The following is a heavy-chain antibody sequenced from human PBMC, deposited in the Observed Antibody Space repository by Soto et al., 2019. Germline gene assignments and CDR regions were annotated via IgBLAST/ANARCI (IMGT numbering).Heavy chain of an antibody. CDR1: GGSFSGYY. Sequence: PSETLSITCAVYGGSFSGYYWSWIRQPPGKGLEWIGEINHSGSTNYNPSLKSRVTISVDTSKNQFSLKLSSVTAADTAVYYCARVRYYYYYYMDVWGKGTTVTVSS. CDR3: ARVRYYYYYYMDV. CDR2: INHSGST. V-gene: IGHV4-34*01. J-gene: IGHJ6*03.